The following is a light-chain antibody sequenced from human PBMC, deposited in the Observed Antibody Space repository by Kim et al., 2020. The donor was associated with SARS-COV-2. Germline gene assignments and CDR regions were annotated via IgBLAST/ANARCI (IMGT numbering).Light chain of an antibody. CDR3: NSRDTSGNHLL. CDR2: GYN. V-gene: IGLV3-19*01. Sequence: SSELTQDPAVSVALGQTVRITCQGDSLRSYSASWYQQKPGQAPVVVIYGYNNRDSGIPDRFSGSSSGNTASLSITGAQAEDEADYYCNSRDTSGNHLLFGGGTQLTVL. J-gene: IGLJ3*02. CDR1: SLRSYS.